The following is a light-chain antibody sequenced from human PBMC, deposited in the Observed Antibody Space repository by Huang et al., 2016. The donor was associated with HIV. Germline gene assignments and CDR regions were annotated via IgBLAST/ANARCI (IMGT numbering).Light chain of an antibody. J-gene: IGKJ1*01. CDR2: ATS. CDR1: QGIGNS. Sequence: DIQMTQSPSSLSASVGDRVTITCRASQGIGNSLAWYQQKPEKPPRLLLYATSRWESGVPSSFSGSGSGTQYTLTITTLQPEDIASYYCQQYQSIPWTFGQGTKVEIK. CDR3: QQYQSIPWT. V-gene: IGKV1-NL1*01.